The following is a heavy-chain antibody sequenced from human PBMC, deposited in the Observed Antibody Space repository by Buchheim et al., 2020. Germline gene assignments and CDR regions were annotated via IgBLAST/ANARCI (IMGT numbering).Heavy chain of an antibody. CDR3: ARGGNCSSTSCYAWPFDY. CDR2: INHSGST. V-gene: IGHV4-34*01. J-gene: IGHJ4*02. CDR1: GGSFSGYY. D-gene: IGHD2-2*01. Sequence: QVQLQQWGAGLLKPSETLSLTCAVYGGSFSGYYWSWIRQPPGKGLEWIGEINHSGSTNYNPSLKSRVTISVDTSKNQFSLKLNSVTAADTAVYYCARGGNCSSTSCYAWPFDYWGQGTL.